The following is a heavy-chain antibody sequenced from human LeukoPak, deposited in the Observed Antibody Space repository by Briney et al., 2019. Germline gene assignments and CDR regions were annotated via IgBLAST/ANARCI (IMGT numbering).Heavy chain of an antibody. Sequence: SETLSLTCAVYGGSFSGYYWSWIRQPPGKGLEWIGEINHSGSTNYNPSLKSRVTISVDTSKNQFSLKLSSVTAADMAVYYCARWRMDVWGQGTTVTVSS. J-gene: IGHJ6*02. CDR3: ARWRMDV. D-gene: IGHD3-3*01. CDR1: GGSFSGYY. V-gene: IGHV4-34*01. CDR2: INHSGST.